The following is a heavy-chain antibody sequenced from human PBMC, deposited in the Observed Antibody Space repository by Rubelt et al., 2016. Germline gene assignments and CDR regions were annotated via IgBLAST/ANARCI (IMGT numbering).Heavy chain of an antibody. J-gene: IGHJ4*02. Sequence: TFSSYAMHWVRQAPGKGLEWVAVISYDGSNKYYADSVKGRFTISRDNSKNTLYLQMNSLRAEDTAVYYCARDWVEDYWGQGTLVTVSS. V-gene: IGHV3-30*04. D-gene: IGHD2-15*01. CDR3: ARDWVEDY. CDR2: ISYDGSNK. CDR1: TFSSYA.